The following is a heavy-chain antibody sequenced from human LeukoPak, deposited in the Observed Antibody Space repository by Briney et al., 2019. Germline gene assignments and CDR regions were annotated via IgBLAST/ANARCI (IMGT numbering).Heavy chain of an antibody. J-gene: IGHJ4*02. CDR2: IYHSGST. Sequence: PSETLSLTCAVYGGSFSGYYWSWIRQPPGKGLEWIGSIYHSGSTYYNPSLKSRVTISVDTPKNQFSLKLSSVTAADTAVYYCARLFFFDYGDYDSLYYFDYWGQGTLVTVSS. CDR1: GGSFSGYY. D-gene: IGHD4-17*01. V-gene: IGHV4-34*01. CDR3: ARLFFFDYGDYDSLYYFDY.